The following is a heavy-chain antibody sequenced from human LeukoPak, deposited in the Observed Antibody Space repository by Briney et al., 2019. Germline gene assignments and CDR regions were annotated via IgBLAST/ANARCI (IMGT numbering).Heavy chain of an antibody. J-gene: IGHJ4*02. D-gene: IGHD6-13*01. CDR2: INANSGAT. CDR1: GYTFTGYY. Sequence: ASVKVSCKASGYTFTGYYIHWVRQAPGQGLEWMGWINANSGATHYVQRFQGRVSMTRDTSISTAYMELSSLRSDDTAVYYCTRLEMTAGLSGPLDYWGQGTLVTVSS. CDR3: TRLEMTAGLSGPLDY. V-gene: IGHV1-2*02.